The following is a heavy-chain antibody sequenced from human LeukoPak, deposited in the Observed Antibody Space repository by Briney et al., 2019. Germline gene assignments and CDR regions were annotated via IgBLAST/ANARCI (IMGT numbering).Heavy chain of an antibody. Sequence: GASVKVSCKASGYTFTNYGFSWVRQAPGQGLEWMGWISGYNGNTKFAQKLQGRVTMTTDTSTSTAYMELRSLTSDDTAVYYCGSGPLINSPTGVTTLQYLQHWGQGTLVTVSS. V-gene: IGHV1-18*01. CDR1: GYTFTNYG. D-gene: IGHD1-1*01. CDR2: ISGYNGNT. J-gene: IGHJ1*01. CDR3: GSGPLINSPTGVTTLQYLQH.